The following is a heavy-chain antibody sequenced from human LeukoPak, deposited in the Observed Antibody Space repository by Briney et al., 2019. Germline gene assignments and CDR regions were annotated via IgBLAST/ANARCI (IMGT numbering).Heavy chain of an antibody. J-gene: IGHJ4*02. V-gene: IGHV3-9*01. D-gene: IGHD6-13*01. CDR3: AKDSHWQQLNYFDY. CDR2: ISWNSGSI. CDR1: GFTFDDYA. Sequence: QSGGSLRLSCAASGFTFDDYAMHWVRQAPGKGLEWVSGISWNSGSIGYADSVKGRFTISRDNAKNSLYLQMNSLRAEDTALYYCAKDSHWQQLNYFDYWGQGTLVTVSS.